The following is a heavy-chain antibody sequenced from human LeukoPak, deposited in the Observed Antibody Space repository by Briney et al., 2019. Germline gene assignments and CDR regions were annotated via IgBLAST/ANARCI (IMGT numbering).Heavy chain of an antibody. Sequence: ASVKVSCKTSGYTFSTYAIQWVRQAPGQRLEWMGWINGGDGNTKFSQKFQGRVTITRDTSVSSSYMELSSLRSEDTAVYYCARSYIVVVPAVYFDYWGQGTLVTVSS. J-gene: IGHJ4*02. D-gene: IGHD2-2*01. CDR2: INGGDGNT. CDR3: ARSYIVVVPAVYFDY. V-gene: IGHV1-3*01. CDR1: GYTFSTYA.